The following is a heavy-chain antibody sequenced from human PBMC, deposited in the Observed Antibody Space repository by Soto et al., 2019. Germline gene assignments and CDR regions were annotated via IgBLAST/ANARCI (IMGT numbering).Heavy chain of an antibody. CDR3: AYGGSCDY. D-gene: IGHD1-26*01. CDR2: FSSSGSTI. V-gene: IGHV3-48*03. CDR1: GFSFNTYE. Sequence: EVQLVESGGGLVQPGGSLRLSCAASGFSFNTYEMNWVRQAPGKGLEWVSYFSSSGSTIYYADSVKGRFTVSRDNGKNSLYLQMNSLSAEDTAVYYCAYGGSCDYWGQGTQVTVSS. J-gene: IGHJ4*02.